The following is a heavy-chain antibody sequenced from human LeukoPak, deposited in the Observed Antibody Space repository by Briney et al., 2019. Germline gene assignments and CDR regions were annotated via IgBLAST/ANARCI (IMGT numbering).Heavy chain of an antibody. V-gene: IGHV3-7*01. CDR3: AKDHGGYSSSWLGNWFDP. J-gene: IGHJ5*02. CDR2: IKPDGSEK. Sequence: GGSLRLSCAASGFTFSSYWMSWVRQAPGKGLEWVANIKPDGSEKYYVDSVKGRFTISRDNAKNSLYLQMNSLRAEDTAVYYCAKDHGGYSSSWLGNWFDPWGQGTLVTVSS. CDR1: GFTFSSYW. D-gene: IGHD6-13*01.